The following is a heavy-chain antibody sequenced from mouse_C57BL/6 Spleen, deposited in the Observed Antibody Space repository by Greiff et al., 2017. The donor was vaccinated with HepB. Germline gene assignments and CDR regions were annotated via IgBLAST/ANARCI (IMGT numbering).Heavy chain of an antibody. D-gene: IGHD1-1*01. J-gene: IGHJ3*01. V-gene: IGHV1-80*01. Sequence: QVQLQQSGAELVKPGASVKISCKASGYAFSSYWMNWVKQRPGKGLEWIGQIYPGDGDTNYNGKFKGKATLTADKSSSTAYMQLSSLTSEDSAVYFCARDYYGSSYSWFAYWGQGTLVTFSA. CDR2: IYPGDGDT. CDR1: GYAFSSYW. CDR3: ARDYYGSSYSWFAY.